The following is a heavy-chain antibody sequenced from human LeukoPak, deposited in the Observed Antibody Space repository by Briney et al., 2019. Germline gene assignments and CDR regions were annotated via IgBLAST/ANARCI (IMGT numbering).Heavy chain of an antibody. CDR2: IYYSGSA. J-gene: IGHJ4*02. Sequence: SETLSLTCTVSGGSISSSDYYWGWIRQPPGKGLEWMASIYYSGSAHYNPSLKSRVTMSVDTSKNQFSLKLSSVTAADTAVYYCARSPNYYDSSGYYEFDYWGQGTLVTVSS. CDR3: ARSPNYYDSSGYYEFDY. V-gene: IGHV4-39*07. D-gene: IGHD3-22*01. CDR1: GGSISSSDYY.